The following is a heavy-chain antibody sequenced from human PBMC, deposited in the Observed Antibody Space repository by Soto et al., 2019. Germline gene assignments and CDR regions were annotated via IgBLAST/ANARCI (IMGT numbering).Heavy chain of an antibody. Sequence: PGGSLRLSCEVSGFSLSRYGMHWVRQAPGKGLEWVAVIWYHGTTKNYADSVKGRFTISRDISKNTVYLQMDSLEVEDTAVYYCARDVDTTSHLNWFGPWGQGVMVTVSS. CDR3: ARDVDTTSHLNWFGP. V-gene: IGHV3-33*01. J-gene: IGHJ5*02. CDR2: IWYHGTTK. D-gene: IGHD5-18*01. CDR1: GFSLSRYG.